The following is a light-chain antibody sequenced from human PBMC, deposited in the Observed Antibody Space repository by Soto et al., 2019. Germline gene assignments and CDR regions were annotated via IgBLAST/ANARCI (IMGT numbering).Light chain of an antibody. J-gene: IGKJ5*01. V-gene: IGKV1-27*01. CDR3: QKFNTAHLT. Sequence: DIQMTQSPSSLSASVGDRVTITCRASQDISVYLAGYQQKPGQVPKLLIYSASTLQSGVPSRFSGSGSGTDFTLIISSLQPEDVATYYCQKFNTAHLTFGQGTRLEI. CDR2: SAS. CDR1: QDISVY.